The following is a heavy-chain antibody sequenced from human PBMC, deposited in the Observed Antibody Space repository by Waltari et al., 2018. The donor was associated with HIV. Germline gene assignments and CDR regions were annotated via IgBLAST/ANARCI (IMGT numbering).Heavy chain of an antibody. D-gene: IGHD6-6*01. Sequence: QVTLRESGPALVKPTQTLTLTCTFSGFSLSTSGMCVSWIRQPPGKALEWLARIDWDDDKYYSTSLKTRLTISKDTSKNQVVLTMTNMDPVDTATYYCARTKTARRPQYYFDYWGQGTLVTVSS. CDR2: IDWDDDK. V-gene: IGHV2-70*15. CDR3: ARTKTARRPQYYFDY. CDR1: GFSLSTSGMC. J-gene: IGHJ4*02.